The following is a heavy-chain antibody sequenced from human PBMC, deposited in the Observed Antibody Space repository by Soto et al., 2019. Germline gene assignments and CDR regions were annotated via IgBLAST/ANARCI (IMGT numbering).Heavy chain of an antibody. J-gene: IGHJ6*03. CDR2: ISAYNGNT. Sequence: QTPRQGLEWMGWISAYNGNTNYAQKLQGRVTMTTDTSTSPAYMELRSLRSDDTAVYYCARKNQETYYDFRSGPAPDSYYYMDVRGKATTVTVSS. V-gene: IGHV1-18*01. CDR3: ARKNQETYYDFRSGPAPDSYYYMDV. D-gene: IGHD3-3*01.